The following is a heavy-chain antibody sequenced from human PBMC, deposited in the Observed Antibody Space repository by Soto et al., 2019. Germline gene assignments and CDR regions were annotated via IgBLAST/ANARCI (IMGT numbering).Heavy chain of an antibody. Sequence: QIQLVESGGDVVQPGKSLRLSCAASGFNSGFFGMHWVRKAPGKGLEWAAVISGDGINTQYADSVRGRFTLARDDSRKTMYLQMDRLRDDDTALYCCASGNLSVDVASWGLGTVVTVSS. V-gene: IGHV3-30*03. CDR2: ISGDGINT. J-gene: IGHJ4*02. CDR3: ASGNLSVDVAS. CDR1: GFNSGFFG.